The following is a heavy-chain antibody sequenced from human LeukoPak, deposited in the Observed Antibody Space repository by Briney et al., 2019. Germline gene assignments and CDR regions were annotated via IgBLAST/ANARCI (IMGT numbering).Heavy chain of an antibody. Sequence: ASVKVSCKASGYTFTSYYIHWVRQAPEQALEWMGIINPSGGGTTYAQKFQGRVTMTRDTSTSTVYMELSSLRSEDTAVYYCARGYCSGGTCNLDYWGLGTLVTVSS. J-gene: IGHJ4*02. CDR2: INPSGGGT. CDR3: ARGYCSGGTCNLDY. CDR1: GYTFTSYY. D-gene: IGHD2-15*01. V-gene: IGHV1-46*01.